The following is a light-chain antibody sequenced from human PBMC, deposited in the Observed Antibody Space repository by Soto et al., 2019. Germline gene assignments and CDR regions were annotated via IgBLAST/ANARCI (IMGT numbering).Light chain of an antibody. CDR2: GAS. V-gene: IGKV3-15*01. J-gene: IGKJ1*01. CDR1: QNVGRN. CDR3: QQYNEWPS. Sequence: EIVMTQSPGTLSLSPGERATLSCRASQNVGRNLAWYQQKPGQAPRLLIYGASTRAAGIPARFSGRGSGTEFTLTISSLQSADSAVYYCQQYNEWPSFGQGTKVEIK.